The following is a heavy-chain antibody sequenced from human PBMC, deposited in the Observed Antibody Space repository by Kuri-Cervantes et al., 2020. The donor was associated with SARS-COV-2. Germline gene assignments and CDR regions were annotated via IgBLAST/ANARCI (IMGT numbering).Heavy chain of an antibody. J-gene: IGHJ4*02. CDR1: GFSFRNYN. CDR2: ISSSSGSI. D-gene: IGHD4-17*01. V-gene: IGHV3-21*01. CDR3: MQADYGDVD. Sequence: GESLKISCAVSGFSFRNYNMNWVRQAPGRGLEWVSFISSSSGSISYADSVRGRFTISRDNAKNSLYLQMNNLRAEDTAMYYCMQADYGDVDWGQGTLVTVSS.